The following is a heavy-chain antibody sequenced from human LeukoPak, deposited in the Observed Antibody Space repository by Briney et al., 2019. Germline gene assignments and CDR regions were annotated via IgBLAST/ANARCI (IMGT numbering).Heavy chain of an antibody. V-gene: IGHV1-46*01. Sequence: ASVKVSCKASGYTFTSYYMHWGRQAPGQGLEWMGIINPSGGSTSYAQKFQGRGTMTRDTSTSTVYMELSSLRSEDPAVYYCARILTLGDCSSTSSYTHSYGMDVWGQGTPVTVSS. CDR2: INPSGGST. D-gene: IGHD2-2*02. CDR1: GYTFTSYY. J-gene: IGHJ6*02. CDR3: ARILTLGDCSSTSSYTHSYGMDV.